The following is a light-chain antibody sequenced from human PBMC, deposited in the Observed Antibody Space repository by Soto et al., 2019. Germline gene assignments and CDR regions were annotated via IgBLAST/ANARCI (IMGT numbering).Light chain of an antibody. J-gene: IGKJ1*01. CDR3: QQYFNWWT. CDR2: GAS. Sequence: EIVMTQSPATLSVSPGERATLSCRASQSVSSNLAWYQQKPGQAPRLLIYGASSRVTGIPARFSGSGSGTDFTLTISSLQSEDFAVYHCQQYFNWWTFGQGTKV. V-gene: IGKV3-15*01. CDR1: QSVSSN.